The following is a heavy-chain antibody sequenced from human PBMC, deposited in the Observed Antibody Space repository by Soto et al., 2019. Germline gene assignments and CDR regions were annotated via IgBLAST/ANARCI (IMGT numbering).Heavy chain of an antibody. Sequence: QLQLQQSGPGLVKPSETLSLTCTVSGGSISSSSYYWGWIRQPPGKGLEWIGTIYYSGSTFYNPSLKSRVSISVDTSKNQFSLQLTSLTAADMAVYYCAKHRGGSGSYPLWAEYWGQGTLVTVSS. D-gene: IGHD3-10*01. CDR3: AKHRGGSGSYPLWAEY. CDR2: IYYSGST. V-gene: IGHV4-39*01. J-gene: IGHJ4*02. CDR1: GGSISSSSYY.